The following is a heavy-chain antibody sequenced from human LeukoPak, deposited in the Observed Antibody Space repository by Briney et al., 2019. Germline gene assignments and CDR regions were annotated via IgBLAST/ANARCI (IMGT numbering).Heavy chain of an antibody. CDR3: ARDRLQLQS. D-gene: IGHD1-1*01. Sequence: SETLSLTCTRSGGSISNYYWNWIRQPPGKGLKWIGYIYYTGNTNYNPSLKSRVTISVDTSKNQFSLKLSSVTAADTALYYCARDRLQLQSWGQGTLVTVSS. V-gene: IGHV4-59*01. CDR2: IYYTGNT. CDR1: GGSISNYY. J-gene: IGHJ5*02.